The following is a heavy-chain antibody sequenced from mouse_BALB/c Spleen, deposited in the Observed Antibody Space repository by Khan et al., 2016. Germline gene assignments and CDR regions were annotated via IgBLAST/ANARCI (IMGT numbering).Heavy chain of an antibody. CDR1: GYTFTDYE. V-gene: IGHV1-15*01. Sequence: QVQLQQPGAELVRPGASVTLSCKASGYTFTDYEMHWVKQTPVHGLEWIGAIDPETGGTAYNQKFKAKATLTADKSSSTAYMELRSLTSEDSAVYYCTTGFAYWGQGTLVTVSA. CDR2: IDPETGGT. CDR3: TTGFAY. J-gene: IGHJ3*01.